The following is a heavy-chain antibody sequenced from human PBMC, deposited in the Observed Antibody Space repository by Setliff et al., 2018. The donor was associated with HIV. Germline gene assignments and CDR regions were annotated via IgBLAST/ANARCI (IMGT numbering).Heavy chain of an antibody. CDR3: ARAPLSRLRSYYYYYGMDV. D-gene: IGHD4-17*01. CDR1: GSFINSDY. Sequence: SETLSLTCTVSGSFINSDYWGWIRQPPGKGLEWIGSIYHSATTYYNPSLWGRVTISIDTSKNQFSLKLSSVTAADTAVYYCARAPLSRLRSYYYYYGMDVWGQGTTVTVSS. J-gene: IGHJ6*02. CDR2: IYHSATT. V-gene: IGHV4-38-2*02.